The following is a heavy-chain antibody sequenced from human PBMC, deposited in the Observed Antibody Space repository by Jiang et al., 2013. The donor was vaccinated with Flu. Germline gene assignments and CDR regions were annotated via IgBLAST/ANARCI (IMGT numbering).Heavy chain of an antibody. V-gene: IGHV3-21*01. CDR1: SYS. J-gene: IGHJ4*02. CDR2: ISSSSSYI. CDR3: AREFPIPAYSNLDY. D-gene: IGHD3-16*01. Sequence: SYSMNWVRPRRPGKGLEWVSSISSSSSYIYYADSVKGRFTISRDNAKNSLYLQMNSLRAEDTAVYYCAREFPIPAYSNLDYWGQGTLVTVSS.